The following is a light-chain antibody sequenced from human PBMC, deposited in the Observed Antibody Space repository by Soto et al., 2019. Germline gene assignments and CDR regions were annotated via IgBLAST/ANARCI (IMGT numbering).Light chain of an antibody. CDR1: SSDVGSYNL. V-gene: IGLV2-23*01. CDR3: CSHAGSGTLV. Sequence: HSVLTQPASVSGSPGQSITISCTGTSSDVGSYNLVSWYQPHPGKAPKLMIYEDSKRPSGVSNRFSGSKSGNAASLTISWLQAEDEADYYCCSHAGSGTLVFGGGTKVTVL. CDR2: EDS. J-gene: IGLJ2*01.